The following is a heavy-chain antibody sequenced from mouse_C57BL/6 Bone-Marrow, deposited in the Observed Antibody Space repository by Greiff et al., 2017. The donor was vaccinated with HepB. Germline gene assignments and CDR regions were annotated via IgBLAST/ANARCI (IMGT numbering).Heavy chain of an antibody. CDR2: IRNKANGYTT. D-gene: IGHD2-3*01. V-gene: IGHV7-3*01. CDR3: ARYLVRRYDGYYLDY. J-gene: IGHJ2*01. CDR1: GFTFTAYY. Sequence: DVKLVESGGGLVQPGGSLSLSCAASGFTFTAYYMRWVRQPPGKALEWLGFIRNKANGYTTEYSVSVKGQFTISRDKSKSILYRQMNAQRAENSATYYDARYLVRRYDGYYLDYGGQGTTLTVSS.